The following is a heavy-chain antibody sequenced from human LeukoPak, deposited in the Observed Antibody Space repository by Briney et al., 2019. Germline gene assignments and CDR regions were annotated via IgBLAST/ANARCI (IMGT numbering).Heavy chain of an antibody. J-gene: IGHJ4*02. V-gene: IGHV3-23*01. CDR1: GFTFNNYA. CDR2: ISGRGPST. CDR3: ARLPTFYYDSSGYHYDY. D-gene: IGHD3-22*01. Sequence: GGSLRLSCVASGFTFNNYAMSWVRQAPGKGLEWVSSISGRGPSTDYTDAVKGRFIISREKSKNTLHLQMNSLRAEDTALYYCARLPTFYYDSSGYHYDYWRQGTLVTVSS.